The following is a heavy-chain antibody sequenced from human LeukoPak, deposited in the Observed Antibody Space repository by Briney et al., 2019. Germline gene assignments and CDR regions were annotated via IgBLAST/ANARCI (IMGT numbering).Heavy chain of an antibody. CDR3: ARDHGKQWPFAFDI. CDR2: IIPILGIA. Sequence: SVKVSCKASGGTFSSYAISWVRQAPGQGLEWMGRIIPILGIANYAQKFQGRVTITADKSTSTAYMELSSLRSEDTAVYYCARDHGKQWPFAFDIWGQGTMVTVSS. CDR1: GGTFSSYA. J-gene: IGHJ3*02. D-gene: IGHD6-19*01. V-gene: IGHV1-69*04.